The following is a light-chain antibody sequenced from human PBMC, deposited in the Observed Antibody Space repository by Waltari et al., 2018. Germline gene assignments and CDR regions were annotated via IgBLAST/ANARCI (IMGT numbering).Light chain of an antibody. CDR2: DDS. CDR1: NIGSKS. CDR3: QVWDGSSDHWV. J-gene: IGLJ3*02. Sequence: SSVLTPSPSVSVAPGQTARIPCGGDNIGSKSVHWYQQKPGQAPVLVVYDDSDRPSGIPERFSGSNSGNTATLTISRVEAGDEADYYCQVWDGSSDHWVFGGGTKLTVL. V-gene: IGLV3-21*02.